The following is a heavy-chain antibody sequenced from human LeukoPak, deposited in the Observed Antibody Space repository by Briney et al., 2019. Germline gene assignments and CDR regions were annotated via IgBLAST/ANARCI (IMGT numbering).Heavy chain of an antibody. D-gene: IGHD6-13*01. J-gene: IGHJ4*02. CDR1: GGSFSGYY. CDR2: INHSGST. Sequence: SETLSLTCAVYGGSFSGYYRSWIRQPPGKGLEWIGEINHSGSTNYNPSLKSRVTISVDTSKNQFSLKLSSVTAADTAVYYCAIGIAAAGPFDYWGQGTLVTVSS. V-gene: IGHV4-34*01. CDR3: AIGIAAAGPFDY.